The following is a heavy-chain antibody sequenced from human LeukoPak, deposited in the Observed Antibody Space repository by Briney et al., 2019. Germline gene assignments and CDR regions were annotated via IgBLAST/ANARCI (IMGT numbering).Heavy chain of an antibody. V-gene: IGHV1-46*01. D-gene: IGHD3-22*01. J-gene: IGHJ4*02. CDR2: INPSGGST. CDR3: ARDLSGNYYDSSGYYFDY. Sequence: GASVKVSCKASGYTFTSYYMHWVRQAPGQGLEWMGIINPSGGSTSYAQKFQGRVTMTRDTSTSTVYMELSSLRSEDTAVYYCARDLSGNYYDSSGYYFDYWGRGTLVTVSS. CDR1: GYTFTSYY.